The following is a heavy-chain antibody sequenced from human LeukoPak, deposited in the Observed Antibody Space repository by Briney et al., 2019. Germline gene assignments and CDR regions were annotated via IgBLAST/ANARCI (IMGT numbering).Heavy chain of an antibody. CDR3: AREGDYGSRDGYNSWAYDAFDI. D-gene: IGHD5-24*01. Sequence: GGSLRLSCAASGFTFSDYYMSWIRQGPGKGLEWVSYISSSGSTIYYADSVKGRFTISRDNAKNSLYLQMNSLRAEDTAVYYCAREGDYGSRDGYNSWAYDAFDIWGQGTMVTVSS. J-gene: IGHJ3*02. CDR2: ISSSGSTI. V-gene: IGHV3-11*04. CDR1: GFTFSDYY.